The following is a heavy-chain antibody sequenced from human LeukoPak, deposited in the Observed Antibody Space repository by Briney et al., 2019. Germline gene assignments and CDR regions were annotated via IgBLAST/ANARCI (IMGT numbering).Heavy chain of an antibody. Sequence: SVKVSCKASGGTFSSYAISWVRQAPGQGLEWMGGIIPIFGTANYAQKFQGRVTITADKSTSTAYMELSSLRSEDTAVYYCARHDSSGYEPTYYYYMDVWGKGTTVTVSS. D-gene: IGHD3-22*01. CDR1: GGTFSSYA. CDR3: ARHDSSGYEPTYYYYMDV. J-gene: IGHJ6*03. V-gene: IGHV1-69*06. CDR2: IIPIFGTA.